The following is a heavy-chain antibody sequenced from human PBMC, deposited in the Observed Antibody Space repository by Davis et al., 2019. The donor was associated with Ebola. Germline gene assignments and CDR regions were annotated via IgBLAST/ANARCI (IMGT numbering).Heavy chain of an antibody. V-gene: IGHV3-33*01. CDR1: GFTFSSYG. CDR3: ARDRVVDGYNYEKYYYFGMDV. D-gene: IGHD5-24*01. Sequence: GGSLRLSCAASGFTFSSYGMHWVRQAPGKGLEWVAVIWYDGSNKYYADSVKGRFTISRDNSKNTLYLQMNSLRAEDTAVYYCARDRVVDGYNYEKYYYFGMDVWGQGTTVTVSS. J-gene: IGHJ6*02. CDR2: IWYDGSNK.